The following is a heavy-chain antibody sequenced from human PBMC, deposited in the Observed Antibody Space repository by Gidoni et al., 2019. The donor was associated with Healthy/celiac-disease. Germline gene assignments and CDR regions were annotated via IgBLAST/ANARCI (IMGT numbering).Heavy chain of an antibody. CDR3: ARGSLYFDL. CDR1: GGSISSYY. J-gene: IGHJ2*01. Sequence: QVKLQESGPGLGKPSETLSLTGTVSGGSISSYYWSCIRQPPGKVLEWIGYIYYSGSTNYNTSLKSRVTISVDTSKNQFSLKLSSVTAADTAVYYCARGSLYFDLWGRGTLVTVSS. CDR2: IYYSGST. V-gene: IGHV4-59*01.